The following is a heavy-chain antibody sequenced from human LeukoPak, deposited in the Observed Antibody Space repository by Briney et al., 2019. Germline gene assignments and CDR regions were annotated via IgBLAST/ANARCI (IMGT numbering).Heavy chain of an antibody. D-gene: IGHD2-21*02. V-gene: IGHV3-74*01. CDR3: TRGSVVAPISASDI. J-gene: IGHJ3*02. Sequence: PGGSLRLSCAAYGFTFRSHWMHWVRQAPGKGLLWISLINSDGSSTTYADSVKGRFTISRDNAKNTLYLQMDSLRAEDTAVYYCTRGSVVAPISASDIWGQGTMVTVSS. CDR1: GFTFRSHW. CDR2: INSDGSST.